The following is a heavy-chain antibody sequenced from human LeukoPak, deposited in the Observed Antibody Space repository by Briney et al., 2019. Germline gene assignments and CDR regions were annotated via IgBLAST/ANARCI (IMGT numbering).Heavy chain of an antibody. D-gene: IGHD4-11*01. CDR2: IYYSGST. CDR3: AKDLDYTTYGYYFDY. CDR1: GGSISSSSYY. Sequence: PSETLSLTCTVSGGSISSSSYYWGWIRQPPGKGLEWIGSIYYSGSTYYSPSLKSRVTISVDTSKNQLSLKLSSVTAADTAVYYCAKDLDYTTYGYYFDYWGQGTLVTVSS. J-gene: IGHJ4*02. V-gene: IGHV4-39*02.